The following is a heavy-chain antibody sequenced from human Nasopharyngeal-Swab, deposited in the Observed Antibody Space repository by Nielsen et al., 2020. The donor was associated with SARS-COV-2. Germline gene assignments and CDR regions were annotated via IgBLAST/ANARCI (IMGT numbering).Heavy chain of an antibody. Sequence: ASVTVSCKVSGYTLTELSMHWVRQAPGKGLEWMGGFDPEDGETIYAQKFQGRVTMTEDTSTDTAYMELSSLRSEDTAVYYCATAPVVVVVAATPGRNYYYYYGMDVWGQGTTVTVSS. CDR1: GYTLTELS. CDR2: FDPEDGET. D-gene: IGHD2-15*01. J-gene: IGHJ6*02. V-gene: IGHV1-24*01. CDR3: ATAPVVVVVAATPGRNYYYYYGMDV.